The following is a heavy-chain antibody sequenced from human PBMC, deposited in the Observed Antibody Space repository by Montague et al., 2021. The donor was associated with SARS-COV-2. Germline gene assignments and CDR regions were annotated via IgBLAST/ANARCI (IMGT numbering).Heavy chain of an antibody. V-gene: IGHV4-61*02. CDR1: GGSISSGSYY. Sequence: TLSLTCTVSGGSISSGSYYWSWIRQPAGKGLEWIGRISISGSTNYXPSLKSRVTISVVTSKNQFSLKLSSVTAADTAVYYCARDIAVAGLFDYWGQGTLVTVSS. CDR3: ARDIAVAGLFDY. J-gene: IGHJ4*02. CDR2: ISISGST. D-gene: IGHD6-19*01.